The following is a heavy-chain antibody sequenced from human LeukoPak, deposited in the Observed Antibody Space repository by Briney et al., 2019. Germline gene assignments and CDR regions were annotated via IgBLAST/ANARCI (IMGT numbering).Heavy chain of an antibody. CDR3: ARDTTITMVRGDIGSSWFDP. J-gene: IGHJ5*02. CDR2: INPSGGST. Sequence: GASVKVSCKASGYTFTSYYMHRVRHAPGQGLEWMGIINPSGGSTSYAQKFQGRVTMTRDTSTSTVYMELSSLRSEDTAVYYCARDTTITMVRGDIGSSWFDPWGQGTLVTVSS. CDR1: GYTFTSYY. V-gene: IGHV1-46*01. D-gene: IGHD3-10*01.